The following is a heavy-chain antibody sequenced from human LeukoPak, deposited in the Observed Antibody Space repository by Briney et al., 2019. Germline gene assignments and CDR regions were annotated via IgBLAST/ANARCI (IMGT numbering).Heavy chain of an antibody. D-gene: IGHD3-10*01. J-gene: IGHJ4*02. CDR1: GFTFSSYS. CDR3: ARDGLLWFGESPHYFDY. CDR2: ISSSSSYI. Sequence: GGSLRLSCAASGFTFSSYSMNWVRQAPGKGLEWVSSISSSSSYIYYADSVKGRFTISRDNAKNSLYLQMNSLRAEDTAVYYCARDGLLWFGESPHYFDYWGQGTLVTVSS. V-gene: IGHV3-21*01.